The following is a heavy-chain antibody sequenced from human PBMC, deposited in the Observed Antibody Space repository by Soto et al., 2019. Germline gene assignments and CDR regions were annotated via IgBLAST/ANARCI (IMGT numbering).Heavy chain of an antibody. D-gene: IGHD3-9*01. CDR2: IYPGDSET. CDR3: ARFGDILTGYSHGMDV. Sequence: PGESLKLSCKGSGYSFTSYWISWVRQMPGKGLEWMGIIYPGDSETRYSPSFQGQVTISADTSISTAYLQWSSLKASDTAIYYCARFGDILTGYSHGMDVWGQGTTVTVSS. V-gene: IGHV5-51*01. J-gene: IGHJ6*02. CDR1: GYSFTSYW.